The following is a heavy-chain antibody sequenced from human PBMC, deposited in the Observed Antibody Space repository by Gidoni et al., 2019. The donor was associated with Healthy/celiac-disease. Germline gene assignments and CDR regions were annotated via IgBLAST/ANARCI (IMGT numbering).Heavy chain of an antibody. V-gene: IGHV4-39*01. Sequence: QLQLQESGPGLVKPSEILSPTGTLSGGSISSSSYYWGRIRQPPGKGLEWFGSIYYSGSTSYNPSLTSRVTISVDTSKNQFSLKLSSVTAADTAVYYCARPRIAAAGPFDYWGQGTLVTVSS. J-gene: IGHJ4*02. CDR1: GGSISSSSYY. CDR2: IYYSGST. CDR3: ARPRIAAAGPFDY. D-gene: IGHD6-13*01.